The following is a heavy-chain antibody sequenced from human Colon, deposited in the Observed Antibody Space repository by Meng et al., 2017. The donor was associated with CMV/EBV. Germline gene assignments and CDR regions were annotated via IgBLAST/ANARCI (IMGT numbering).Heavy chain of an antibody. V-gene: IGHV3-21*06. CDR2: FSYTSSYI. CDR3: VRAPPDYAGNFDY. Sequence: ATGFSLSDHNMIWVRQAPGKGLEWVSSFSYTSSYIYYADSVKGRFTMSRDNAKNSVFLQMDSLRAEDTAVYYCVRAPPDYAGNFDYWGQGTLVTVSS. J-gene: IGHJ4*02. D-gene: IGHD4-23*01. CDR1: GFSLSDHN.